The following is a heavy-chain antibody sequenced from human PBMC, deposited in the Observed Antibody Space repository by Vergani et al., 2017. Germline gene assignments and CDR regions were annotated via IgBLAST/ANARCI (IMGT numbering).Heavy chain of an antibody. D-gene: IGHD3-10*01. CDR3: AKAGSVTSGSLQYNFYMDV. V-gene: IGHV3-30*18. Sequence: QVQLAESGGGRVRPGRSLRLSCAASGFSFSSHAIHWVRQVPGKGLGWVAVISNDGSKKYYADSVKGRFTISRDNSKNTLDLQMNSLRTQDTAVYYCAKAGSVTSGSLQYNFYMDVWGK. CDR2: ISNDGSKK. J-gene: IGHJ6*03. CDR1: GFSFSSHA.